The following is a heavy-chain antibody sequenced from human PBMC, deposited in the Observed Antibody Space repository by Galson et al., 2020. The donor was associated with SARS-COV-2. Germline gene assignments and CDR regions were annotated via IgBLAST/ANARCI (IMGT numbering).Heavy chain of an antibody. D-gene: IGHD3-10*01. CDR2: IIPILGIA. V-gene: IGHV1-69*10. Sequence: SLKVSCKASAGTFSSYAISWVRQAPGQGLEWMGGIIPILGIANYAQKFQGRVTITADKSTSTAYMELSTMRSEDTAVSYCARAKLLWFGGFFAYYYYRDGWGKGTTVTVSS. CDR3: ARAKLLWFGGFFAYYYYRDG. J-gene: IGHJ6*03. CDR1: AGTFSSYA.